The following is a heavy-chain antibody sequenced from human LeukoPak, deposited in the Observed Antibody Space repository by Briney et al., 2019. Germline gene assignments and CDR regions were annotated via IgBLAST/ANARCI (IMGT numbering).Heavy chain of an antibody. CDR1: GFTFSSYG. D-gene: IGHD3-10*01. J-gene: IGHJ3*02. CDR3: AREPPGSYAFDI. Sequence: QAGGSLRLSCAASGFTFSSYGMHWVRQAPGKGLEWVAFIRYDGSNKYYADSAKGRFTISRDNSKNTLYLQMNSLRAEDTAVYYCAREPPGSYAFDIWGQGTMVTVSS. V-gene: IGHV3-30*02. CDR2: IRYDGSNK.